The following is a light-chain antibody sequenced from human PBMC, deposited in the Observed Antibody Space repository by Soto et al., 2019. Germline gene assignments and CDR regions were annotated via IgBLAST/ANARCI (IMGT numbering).Light chain of an antibody. Sequence: QSVLTQPPSVSGAPGQRVTISCTGSSSNIGPTYDVHWYQQLPGTAPKLLIYANTNRPSGVPDRFSGSKSGTSASLAITGLQAEDEADYYCQSSDSSLSGYVFGTGTNVTV. CDR1: SSNIGPTYD. V-gene: IGLV1-40*01. J-gene: IGLJ1*01. CDR3: QSSDSSLSGYV. CDR2: ANT.